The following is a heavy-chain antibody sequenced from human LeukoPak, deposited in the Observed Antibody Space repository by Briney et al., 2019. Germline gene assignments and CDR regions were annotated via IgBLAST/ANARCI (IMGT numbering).Heavy chain of an antibody. Sequence: GGSLRLSCAASAFTFYDYTMHWVRQAPGKGLEWVSLITWSGISTYYADSVKGRFTISRDNSKNSLYLQMNSLRTEDTALYYCANAIRRAAAGAGAVAYWGQGTLVTVSP. D-gene: IGHD6-13*01. J-gene: IGHJ4*02. CDR3: ANAIRRAAAGAGAVAY. CDR1: AFTFYDYT. CDR2: ITWSGIST. V-gene: IGHV3-43*01.